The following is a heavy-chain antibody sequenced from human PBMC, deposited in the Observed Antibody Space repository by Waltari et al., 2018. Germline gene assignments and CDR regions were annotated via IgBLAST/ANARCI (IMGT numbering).Heavy chain of an antibody. CDR1: GYSFTSYW. J-gene: IGHJ4*02. CDR2: IYPGDSDT. V-gene: IGHV5-51*03. Sequence: EVQLVQSGAEVKKPGESLKISCKGSGYSFTSYWIGWVRQMPGKGLEWMGIIYPGDSDTSASPSFQGQVTISADKSISTAYLQWSSLKASDTAMYYCARLTSIRYFDWLSLYFDYWGQGTLVTVSS. D-gene: IGHD3-9*01. CDR3: ARLTSIRYFDWLSLYFDY.